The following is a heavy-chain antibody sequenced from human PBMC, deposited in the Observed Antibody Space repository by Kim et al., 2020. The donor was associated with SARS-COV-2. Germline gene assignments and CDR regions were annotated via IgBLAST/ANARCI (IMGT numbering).Heavy chain of an antibody. V-gene: IGHV3-72*01. CDR2: TRNKPNSYTT. CDR1: GFTFSDHY. J-gene: IGHJ4*02. CDR3: ATALQNPLYI. D-gene: IGHD1-20*01. Sequence: GGSLRLSCAASGFTFSDHYIDWVRQAPGKGLEWVGRTRNKPNSYTTEYAASVKGRFTMSRDDSKNSVYLQMTSLKSEDTAVYYCATALQNPLYIWGQGTLVTVSS.